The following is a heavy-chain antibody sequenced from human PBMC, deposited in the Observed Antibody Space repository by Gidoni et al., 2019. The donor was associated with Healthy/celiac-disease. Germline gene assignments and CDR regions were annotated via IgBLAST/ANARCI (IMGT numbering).Heavy chain of an antibody. CDR3: AKASRYSSGWYQEADYFDY. J-gene: IGHJ4*02. V-gene: IGHV3-43*01. CDR1: GFTFDAYT. Sequence: EVQLVESGGVVVQPGGSLRLSCAASGFTFDAYTMPWVRQAPGKGLEWFSLISWDGGSTYYADSVKGRFTISRDNSKNSLYLQMNSLRTEDTALYYCAKASRYSSGWYQEADYFDYWGQGTLVTVSS. CDR2: ISWDGGST. D-gene: IGHD6-19*01.